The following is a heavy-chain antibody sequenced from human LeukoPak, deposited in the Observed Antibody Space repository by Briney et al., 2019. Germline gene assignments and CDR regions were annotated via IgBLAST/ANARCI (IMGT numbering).Heavy chain of an antibody. CDR1: GGSISSSSFY. V-gene: IGHV4-39*01. CDR3: ARQNTIFGPVGY. Sequence: SETLSLTCTVSGGSISSSSFYWGWIRQPPGKGLEWIGSIYYSGSAYYNPSLKSRVTISVDTSKNQFSLKLRSVTAADTAVYYCARQNTIFGPVGYWGQGTLVTVSS. D-gene: IGHD3-3*01. J-gene: IGHJ4*02. CDR2: IYYSGSA.